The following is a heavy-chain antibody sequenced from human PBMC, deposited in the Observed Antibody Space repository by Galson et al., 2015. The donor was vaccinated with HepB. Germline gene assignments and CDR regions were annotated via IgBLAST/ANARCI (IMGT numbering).Heavy chain of an antibody. CDR3: ARDREVYSNHAYYFDY. V-gene: IGHV1-46*01. Sequence: SVKVSCKASGYTFTSYYMHWVRQAPGQGLEWMGIINPSGGSTSYAQKFQGRVTMTRDTSTSTVYMELSSLRSEDTAVYYCARDREVYSNHAYYFDYWGQGTLVTVSS. D-gene: IGHD4-11*01. J-gene: IGHJ4*02. CDR1: GYTFTSYY. CDR2: INPSGGST.